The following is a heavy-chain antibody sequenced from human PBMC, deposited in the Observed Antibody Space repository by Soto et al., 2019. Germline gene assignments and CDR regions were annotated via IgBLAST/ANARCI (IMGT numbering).Heavy chain of an antibody. CDR3: ARWDYDFRDAFDI. V-gene: IGHV4-34*01. D-gene: IGHD3-3*01. J-gene: IGHJ3*02. CDR1: GGSFGYYY. Sequence: PSEILSLTCGVYGGSFGYYYWSWIRQPPGKGLEWIGEINHSGRTKYKSSLKSRVTISIDTSKTQFSLKLTSVTAADTAVYYCARWDYDFRDAFDIWGQGTMVTVSS. CDR2: INHSGRT.